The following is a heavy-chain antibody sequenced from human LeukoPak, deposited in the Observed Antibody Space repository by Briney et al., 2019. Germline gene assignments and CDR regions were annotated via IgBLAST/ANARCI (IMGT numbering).Heavy chain of an antibody. V-gene: IGHV1-69*04. CDR1: GGTFSSYA. CDR3: AIEGHYGSGSYYNEMGDWFDP. J-gene: IGHJ5*02. D-gene: IGHD3-10*01. Sequence: GSSVKVSCKASGGTFSSYAISWVRQAPGQGLEWMGRIIPILGIANYAQKFQGRVTITADKSTSTAYMELSSLRSEDTAVYYCAIEGHYGSGSYYNEMGDWFDPWGQGTLVTVSS. CDR2: IIPILGIA.